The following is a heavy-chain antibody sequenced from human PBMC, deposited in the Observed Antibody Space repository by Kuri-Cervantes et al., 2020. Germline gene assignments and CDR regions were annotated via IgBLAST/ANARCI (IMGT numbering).Heavy chain of an antibody. CDR1: GFTFSDYY. CDR2: ISSSGSNI. V-gene: IGHV3-11*04. CDR3: AKARQTSPFDY. J-gene: IGHJ4*02. Sequence: GGSLRLSCAASGFTFSDYYMSWIRQAPGKGLEWVSYISSSGSNIYYADSVKGRFTISRDNSKNTLYLQMNSLRAEDTAVYYCAKARQTSPFDYWGQGTLVTVSS.